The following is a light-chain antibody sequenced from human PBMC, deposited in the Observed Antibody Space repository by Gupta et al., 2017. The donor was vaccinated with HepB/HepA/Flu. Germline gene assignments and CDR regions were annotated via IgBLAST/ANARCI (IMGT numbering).Light chain of an antibody. J-gene: IGLJ1*01. CDR1: SSDVGAYNY. Sequence: QSALTQAASVSGSPGQSITISCTGTSSDVGAYNYVSWYQQHPAKAPKLIIYDVGDRPSGVSHRFSGSKSGNTASLTISGLQAEDEADYYCSSYTSASTGIFGTGTKVTVL. CDR2: DVG. V-gene: IGLV2-14*03. CDR3: SSYTSASTGI.